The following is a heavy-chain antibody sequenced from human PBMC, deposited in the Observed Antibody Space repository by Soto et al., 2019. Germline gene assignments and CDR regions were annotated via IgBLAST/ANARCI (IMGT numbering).Heavy chain of an antibody. CDR3: ARDRGATVDDAFDI. V-gene: IGHV1-69*08. CDR2: IIPILAIP. Sequence: QVQLVQSGAEVKKPGSSVKVSCESSGDTFSRYTISWVRQAPGQGLEWMGRIIPILAIPAYSQKFQGRDTITADKSRNTTYMELSGLRSEDTAVYYCARDRGATVDDAFDIWGQGTMVTVSS. CDR1: GDTFSRYT. D-gene: IGHD3-10*01. J-gene: IGHJ3*02.